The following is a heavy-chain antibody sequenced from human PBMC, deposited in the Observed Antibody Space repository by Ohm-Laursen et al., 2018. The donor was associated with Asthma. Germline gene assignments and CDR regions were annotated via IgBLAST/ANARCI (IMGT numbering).Heavy chain of an antibody. J-gene: IGHJ6*02. V-gene: IGHV1-3*01. D-gene: IGHD5-18*01. CDR1: GYTFSNYA. Sequence: ASVKVSCKASGYTFSNYAMNWVRQAPGQGLEWMGWINAGNGNTKYSQKFQGRVTITRDTSASTAYMELSSLRSEDTAVYYCARRKAMAYYYGMDVWGQGTTVTVSS. CDR2: INAGNGNT. CDR3: ARRKAMAYYYGMDV.